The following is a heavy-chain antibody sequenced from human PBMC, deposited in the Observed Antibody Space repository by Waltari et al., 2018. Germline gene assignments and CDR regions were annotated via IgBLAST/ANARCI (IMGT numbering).Heavy chain of an antibody. D-gene: IGHD1-26*01. CDR1: GYIFTTYG. CDR3: ARGGGTFSKPQYFDS. CDR2: INTNTWNT. V-gene: IGHV7-4-1*02. Sequence: QVQLVQSGSEVKKPGASVKVSCKASGYIFTTYGINWVRQAPGQGLEWMGWINTNTWNTMYVQGVTGRYVVSLDTSVRTAYLQISSLKAEDSGIYYCARGGGTFSKPQYFDSWGQGTRVTVSS. J-gene: IGHJ4*02.